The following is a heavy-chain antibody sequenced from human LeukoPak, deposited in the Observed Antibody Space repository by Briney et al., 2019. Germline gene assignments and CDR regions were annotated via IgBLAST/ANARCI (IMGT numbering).Heavy chain of an antibody. V-gene: IGHV1-24*01. J-gene: IGHJ4*02. Sequence: GASVKVSCKVSGYTLTELSMHWVRQAPGKGLEWMGGFDPEDGETIYAQKFQGRVTVTEDTSTDTAYMELSSLRSEDTAVYYCATDLDIAVAGTIFDYWGQGTLVTVSS. CDR3: ATDLDIAVAGTIFDY. CDR1: GYTLTELS. CDR2: FDPEDGET. D-gene: IGHD6-19*01.